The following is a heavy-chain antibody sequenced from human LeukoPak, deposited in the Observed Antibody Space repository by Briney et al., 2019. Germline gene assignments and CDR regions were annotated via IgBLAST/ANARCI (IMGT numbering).Heavy chain of an antibody. J-gene: IGHJ6*03. Sequence: GGSLRLSCAASGFSFSSYSMNWVRQAPGKGLEWISHIGASSATIHYADSVQGRFTISRDNAKNSLFLQMDNLRAEDTAVYYCAKVFGVEYFYYMDVWGNGATVIVSS. CDR1: GFSFSSYS. D-gene: IGHD3-3*01. CDR2: IGASSATI. CDR3: AKVFGVEYFYYMDV. V-gene: IGHV3-48*04.